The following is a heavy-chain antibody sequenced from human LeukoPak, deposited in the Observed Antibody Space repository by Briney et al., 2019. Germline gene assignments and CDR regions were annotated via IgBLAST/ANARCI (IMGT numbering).Heavy chain of an antibody. D-gene: IGHD3-22*01. J-gene: IGHJ6*03. CDR1: GASISGSDYY. Sequence: PSETLSLTCSVSGASISGSDYYWGWIRQPPGKGLEWIGRINYSGSTYHNPSLKSRVTISLDTFKNHFSLRLTSMTAADTAVYYCARLTHSYYSDTSGYYPYYYMDVWGKGTTVTVSS. CDR3: ARLTHSYYSDTSGYYPYYYMDV. CDR2: INYSGST. V-gene: IGHV4-39*02.